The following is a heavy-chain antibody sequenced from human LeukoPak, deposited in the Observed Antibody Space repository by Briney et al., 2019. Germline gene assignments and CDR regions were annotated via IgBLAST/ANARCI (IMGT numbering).Heavy chain of an antibody. J-gene: IGHJ4*02. V-gene: IGHV4-38-2*02. D-gene: IGHD1-14*01. CDR2: IHHSGST. CDR1: GYFISSGYY. CDR3: ARGTRHFDY. Sequence: PSETLSLTCTVSGYFISSGYYWGWIRQPPGKGLQWIGSIHHSGSTYYNPSLKSRVTISVDTSKNQFSLKLSSVTAADTAVYYCARGTRHFDYWGQGTLVTVSS.